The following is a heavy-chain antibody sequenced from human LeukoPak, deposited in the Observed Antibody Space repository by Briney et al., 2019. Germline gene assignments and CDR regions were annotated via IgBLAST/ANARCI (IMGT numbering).Heavy chain of an antibody. CDR2: ISGSGGGT. CDR1: GFIFSSYA. D-gene: IGHD6-19*01. V-gene: IGHV3-23*01. J-gene: IGHJ3*02. Sequence: PGGSLRLSCAASGFIFSSYAMSWVRQAPGKGLECVSAISGSGGGTYYADSVKGRFTISRDNAKNSLYLQMNSLRAEDTAVYYCATQWLVPYDAFDIWGQGTMVTVSS. CDR3: ATQWLVPYDAFDI.